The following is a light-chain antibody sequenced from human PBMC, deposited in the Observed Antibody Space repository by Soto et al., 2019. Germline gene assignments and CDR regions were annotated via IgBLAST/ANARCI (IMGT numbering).Light chain of an antibody. Sequence: QSVLTQPPSVSGAPGQRVTISCTGSSSNIGAGYDVHWYQQLPGTAPKLLIYGNSNRPSGVPDRFSGSKSGTSASLAITGLLAEDEADYYCQSYDSSLYVFGTGTKVTVL. J-gene: IGLJ1*01. CDR3: QSYDSSLYV. CDR1: SSNIGAGYD. CDR2: GNS. V-gene: IGLV1-40*01.